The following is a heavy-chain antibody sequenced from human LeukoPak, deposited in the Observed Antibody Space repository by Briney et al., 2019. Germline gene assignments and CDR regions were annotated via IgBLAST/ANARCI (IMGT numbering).Heavy chain of an antibody. Sequence: ASVKVSCKASGYAFTRYYIHWVRQAPGQGLEWMGIINPSGGGTSNPQKFQGRVTMTRDTSTSTVYMEVSSLTSEDTAVYYCASASGYHAPPDYWGQGTLVTVSS. CDR1: GYAFTRYY. J-gene: IGHJ4*02. D-gene: IGHD3-22*01. CDR2: INPSGGGT. V-gene: IGHV1-46*01. CDR3: ASASGYHAPPDY.